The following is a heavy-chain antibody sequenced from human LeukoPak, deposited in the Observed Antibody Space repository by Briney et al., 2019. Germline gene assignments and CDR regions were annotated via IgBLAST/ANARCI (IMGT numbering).Heavy chain of an antibody. CDR1: GFTFSSYG. V-gene: IGHV3-30*02. Sequence: PGGSLRLSCAASGFTFSSYGMHWVRQAPGKGLEWVALIGYDGTNEYYADSVKGRFTISRDNSKNTLYLQMKSLRAEDTAVYYCATRFAALYYDSSGLGYWGQGTLVTVSS. CDR2: IGYDGTNE. J-gene: IGHJ4*02. CDR3: ATRFAALYYDSSGLGY. D-gene: IGHD3-22*01.